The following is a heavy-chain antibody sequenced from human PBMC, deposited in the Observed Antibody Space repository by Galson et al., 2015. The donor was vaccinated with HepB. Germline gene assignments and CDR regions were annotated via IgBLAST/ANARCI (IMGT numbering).Heavy chain of an antibody. CDR1: GFTFSSYG. Sequence: SLRLSCAASGFTFSSYGMHWVRQAPGKGLEWVAVISYDGSNKYYADSVKGRFTISRDNSKNTLYLQMNSLRAGDTAVYYCAKVSYYGSGSYYNRAFDIWGQGTMVTVSA. D-gene: IGHD3-10*01. CDR3: AKVSYYGSGSYYNRAFDI. CDR2: ISYDGSNK. V-gene: IGHV3-30*18. J-gene: IGHJ3*02.